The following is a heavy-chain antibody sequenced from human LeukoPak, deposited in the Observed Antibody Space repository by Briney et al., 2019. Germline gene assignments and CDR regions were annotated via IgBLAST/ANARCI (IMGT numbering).Heavy chain of an antibody. CDR1: PFTSSGHW. Sequence: GGSLRLSCAASPFTSSGHWMSWVRQAPGKGLEWVANIKEDGSEKHYVDSVKGRFTISRDNVKKSLYLQMNSLRAEDTAVYYCARAGYSYADYWGQGTLVTVSS. V-gene: IGHV3-7*01. CDR3: ARAGYSYADY. J-gene: IGHJ4*02. D-gene: IGHD5-18*01. CDR2: IKEDGSEK.